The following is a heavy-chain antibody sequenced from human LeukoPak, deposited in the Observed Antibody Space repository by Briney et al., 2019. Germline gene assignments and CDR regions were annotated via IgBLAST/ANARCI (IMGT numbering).Heavy chain of an antibody. D-gene: IGHD4-17*01. Sequence: SVKVSCKASGGTFSSYAISWVRQAPGQGLEWMGRIIPILGIANYAQKFQGRDTITADKSTSTAYMELSSLRSEDTAVYYCARATTVTTYGYFQHWGQGTLVTVSS. CDR1: GGTFSSYA. CDR2: IIPILGIA. J-gene: IGHJ1*01. CDR3: ARATTVTTYGYFQH. V-gene: IGHV1-69*04.